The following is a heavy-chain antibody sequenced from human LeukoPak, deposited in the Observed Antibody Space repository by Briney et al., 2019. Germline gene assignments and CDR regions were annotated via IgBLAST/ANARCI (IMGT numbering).Heavy chain of an antibody. J-gene: IGHJ4*02. Sequence: KPSETLSLTCAVYGGSFSGYYWSWIRQPPGKGLEWIGEINHSGSTNYNPSLKSRVTISVDTSKNQFSLKLSSVTAADTAVYYCARAKKRWELLSLDYWGQGTLVTVSS. V-gene: IGHV4-34*01. CDR1: GGSFSGYY. D-gene: IGHD1-26*01. CDR3: ARAKKRWELLSLDY. CDR2: INHSGST.